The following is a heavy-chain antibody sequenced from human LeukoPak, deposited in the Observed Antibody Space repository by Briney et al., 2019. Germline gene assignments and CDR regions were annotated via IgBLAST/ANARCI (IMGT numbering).Heavy chain of an antibody. Sequence: ASVNVSFKASGFTFTGYFMHWVRQAPGQGLEWMGWINPTSGGTNYAQKFQGRVTMTRDTSITIAYMELTRLTSDDTAVYFCAWGGQHPNGYWGQGTLVTVSS. V-gene: IGHV1-2*02. J-gene: IGHJ4*02. CDR3: AWGGQHPNGY. CDR1: GFTFTGYF. CDR2: INPTSGGT. D-gene: IGHD3-16*01.